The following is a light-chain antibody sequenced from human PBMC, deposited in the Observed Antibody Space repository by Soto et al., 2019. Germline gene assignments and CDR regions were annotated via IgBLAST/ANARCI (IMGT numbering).Light chain of an antibody. CDR3: CSYAGTYTGV. CDR1: SSDVGRYSY. J-gene: IGLJ1*01. CDR2: DVS. V-gene: IGLV2-11*01. Sequence: QSALTQPRSVSGSPGQSVSISCTGTSSDVGRYSYVSWYQQHPGKAPKLMIYDVSERPSWVPDRFSGSKSGNTASLTISGLQAEDEADYYCCSYAGTYTGVFGTGTKVTVL.